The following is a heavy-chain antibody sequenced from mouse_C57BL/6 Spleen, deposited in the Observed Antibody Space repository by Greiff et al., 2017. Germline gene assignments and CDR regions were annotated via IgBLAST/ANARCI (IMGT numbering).Heavy chain of an antibody. Sequence: VQLQQPGAELVKPGASVKLSCKASGYTFTSYWMHWVKQRPGQGLEWIGMIHPNSGSTNYNEKFKSKATLTVDKSSSTAYMQLSSLTSEDSAVYYCARRKLSIYYDYDWYFDVWGTGATVTVSS. CDR2: IHPNSGST. CDR1: GYTFTSYW. J-gene: IGHJ1*03. D-gene: IGHD2-4*01. CDR3: ARRKLSIYYDYDWYFDV. V-gene: IGHV1-64*01.